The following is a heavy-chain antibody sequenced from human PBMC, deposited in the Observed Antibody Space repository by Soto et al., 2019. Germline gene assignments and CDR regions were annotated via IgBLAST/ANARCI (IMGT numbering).Heavy chain of an antibody. V-gene: IGHV3-30-3*01. Sequence: QVQLVESGGGVVQPGRSLRLSCAASGFTLSSYVMHWVRQAPGKGLEWVAVISYDGNNKYYADSVKGRFTISRDNSKNTLYLQMNSLRAEDTAVYYCARDLYGSGCYDYWGQGTLVTVSS. CDR1: GFTLSSYV. CDR2: ISYDGNNK. D-gene: IGHD1-26*01. CDR3: ARDLYGSGCYDY. J-gene: IGHJ4*02.